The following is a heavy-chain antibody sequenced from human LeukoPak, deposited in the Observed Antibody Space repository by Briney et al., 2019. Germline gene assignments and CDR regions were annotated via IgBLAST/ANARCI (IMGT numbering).Heavy chain of an antibody. V-gene: IGHV1-8*03. CDR2: MNPNSGNT. CDR1: GYTFTSYD. D-gene: IGHD5-12*01. Sequence: ASVKVSCKASGYTFTSYDINWVRQATGQGLEWMGWMNPNSGNTGYAQKFQGRVTITRNTSISTAYMELSSLRSEDTAVYYCARRWLRLRSSVKAATAETNDAFDIWGQGTMVTVSS. CDR3: ARRWLRLRSSVKAATAETNDAFDI. J-gene: IGHJ3*02.